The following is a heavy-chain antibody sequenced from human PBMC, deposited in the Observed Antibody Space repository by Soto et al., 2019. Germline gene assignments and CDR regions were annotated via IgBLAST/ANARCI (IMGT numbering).Heavy chain of an antibody. CDR2: ISYDGSNK. V-gene: IGHV3-30*03. J-gene: IGHJ4*02. CDR3: AGRDSYGYPCY. Sequence: PGGSLRLSCAASGFTFSSYGMHWVRQAPGKGLEWVAVISYDGSNKYYADSVKGRFTISRDNSKNTLYLQMNSLRAEDTAVYYCAGRDSYGYPCYWGQGTLVTVSS. D-gene: IGHD5-18*01. CDR1: GFTFSSYG.